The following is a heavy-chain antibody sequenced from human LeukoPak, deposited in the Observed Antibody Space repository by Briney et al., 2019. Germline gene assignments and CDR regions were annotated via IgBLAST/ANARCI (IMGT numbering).Heavy chain of an antibody. V-gene: IGHV1-69*04. CDR3: AAGYSSSWQPFDY. Sequence: SVKVSCKASGGTFSSYAISWVRQAPGQGLEWMGRIIPILGIANYAQKFQGRVTITADKSTSTAYMELSSLRSEDTAVYYCAAGYSSSWQPFDYWGQGTLVTVSS. CDR2: IIPILGIA. D-gene: IGHD6-13*01. CDR1: GGTFSSYA. J-gene: IGHJ4*02.